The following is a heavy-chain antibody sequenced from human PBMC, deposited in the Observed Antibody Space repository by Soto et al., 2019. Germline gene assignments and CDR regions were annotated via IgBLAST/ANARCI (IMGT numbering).Heavy chain of an antibody. J-gene: IGHJ6*02. CDR1: GGTFSSYA. CDR2: IIPIFGTA. CDR3: ARAGYDILTGYYPYYYYGMDV. Sequence: ASVKVSCKASGGTFSSYAISWVRQAPGQGLEWMGGIIPIFGTANYAQKFQGRVTITADKSTSTAYMELSSLRSEDTAVYYCARAGYDILTGYYPYYYYGMDVWRQGTTVTVSS. D-gene: IGHD3-9*01. V-gene: IGHV1-69*06.